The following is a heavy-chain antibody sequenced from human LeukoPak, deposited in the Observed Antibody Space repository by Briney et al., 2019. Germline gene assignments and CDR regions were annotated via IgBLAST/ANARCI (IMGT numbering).Heavy chain of an antibody. Sequence: PGGSLRLSCAASGFTFDDYAMHWVRQAPGKGLEWVSGISWNSGSIGYADSVKGRFTISRDNAKNSLYLHMNSLRAEDMALYYCAKDEFVASDFTGAFDIWGQGTMVTVSS. D-gene: IGHD2-8*02. CDR1: GFTFDDYA. CDR2: ISWNSGSI. V-gene: IGHV3-9*03. CDR3: AKDEFVASDFTGAFDI. J-gene: IGHJ3*02.